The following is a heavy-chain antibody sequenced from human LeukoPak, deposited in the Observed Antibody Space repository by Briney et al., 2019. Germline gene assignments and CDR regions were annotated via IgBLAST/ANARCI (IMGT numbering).Heavy chain of an antibody. CDR3: AGAKPTPTAPIDY. J-gene: IGHJ4*02. V-gene: IGHV1-2*04. CDR1: GYTFTGYY. Sequence: GASVKVSCKASGYTFTGYYMHWVRQAPGQGLEWMGWINPNSGGTNYAQKFQGWVTMTRDTSISTAYMELSRLRSDDTAAYYCAGAKPTPTAPIDYWGQGTLVTVSS. CDR2: INPNSGGT.